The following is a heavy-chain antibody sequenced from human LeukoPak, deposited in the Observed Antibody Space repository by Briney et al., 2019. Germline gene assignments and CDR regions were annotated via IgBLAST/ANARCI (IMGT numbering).Heavy chain of an antibody. CDR1: RFPFSSYN. CDR2: ISSGSSYI. J-gene: IGHJ4*02. Sequence: GGSLRLSCAASRFPFSSYNMNWVRQAPGKGLEWVSSISSGSSYIYYADSVKGRFTISRDNAKNSLYLQMNSLRAEDTAVYYCARDLMGIAYRGAFYYWGQGTLVTVSS. CDR3: ARDLMGIAYRGAFYY. V-gene: IGHV3-21*01. D-gene: IGHD6-13*01.